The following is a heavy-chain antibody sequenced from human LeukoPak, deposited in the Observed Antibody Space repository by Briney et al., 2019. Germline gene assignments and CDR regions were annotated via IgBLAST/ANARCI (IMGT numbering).Heavy chain of an antibody. Sequence: SETLSLTCAVYGGSFSGYYWSWIRQPPGKGLEWIGEINHSGSTNYNPSLKSRVTISVDTSKNQFSLKLSSVTAADTAVYYCARGPYGDYYSDYWGQGTLVTVSS. V-gene: IGHV4-34*01. J-gene: IGHJ4*02. CDR3: ARGPYGDYYSDY. CDR1: GGSFSGYY. D-gene: IGHD4-17*01. CDR2: INHSGST.